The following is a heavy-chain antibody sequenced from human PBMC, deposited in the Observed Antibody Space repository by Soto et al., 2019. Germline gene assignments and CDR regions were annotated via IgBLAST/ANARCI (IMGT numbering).Heavy chain of an antibody. Sequence: PSETLSLTCSISEGSISTYYWTWIRQSPGKGLEWIGYIYYTGNTKYNPSLKSRVTISVDTSKNQFSLKLSSVTAADTAVYYCARLIDIVVVVAATLRGAWFDPWGQGTLVTVSS. CDR2: IYYTGNT. J-gene: IGHJ5*02. CDR1: EGSISTYY. D-gene: IGHD2-15*01. CDR3: ARLIDIVVVVAATLRGAWFDP. V-gene: IGHV4-59*01.